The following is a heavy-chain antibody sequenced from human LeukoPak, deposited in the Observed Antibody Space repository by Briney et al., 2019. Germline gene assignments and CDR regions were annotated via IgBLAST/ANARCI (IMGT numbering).Heavy chain of an antibody. Sequence: GGSLRLSCEGSGFSFSEYWMSWVRQAPGKGLEWVASVKQGGREKYYVDSVKGRFDSSRDDAKNSLYLQINPLRSDDPALYSCASYYGINWVIGYWGQGTLVTVSS. J-gene: IGHJ4*02. V-gene: IGHV3-7*01. CDR3: ASYYGINWVIGY. CDR1: GFSFSEYW. D-gene: IGHD4-17*01. CDR2: VKQGGREK.